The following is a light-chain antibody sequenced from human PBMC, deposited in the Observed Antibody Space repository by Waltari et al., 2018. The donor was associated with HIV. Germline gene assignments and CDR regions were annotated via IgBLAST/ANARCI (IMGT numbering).Light chain of an antibody. CDR1: QSVTSY. CDR3: QQSYSMPPT. V-gene: IGKV3-20*01. J-gene: IGKJ4*01. Sequence: EIVLTQSPGTLSLSPGERAALSCRASQSVTSYLAWYQQKPGQAPRLLVYGPSSRATGIPDRFSGSGSGTDFTLTISSLQREDVGTYYCQQSYSMPPTFGGGTKVEIK. CDR2: GPS.